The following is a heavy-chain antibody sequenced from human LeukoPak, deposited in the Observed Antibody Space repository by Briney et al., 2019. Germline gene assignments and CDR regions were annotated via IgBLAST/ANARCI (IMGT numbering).Heavy chain of an antibody. J-gene: IGHJ4*02. Sequence: GGSLRLSCAASGFTVSSDYMSWVRQAPGKGLEWVSVIYSSGSTYYADSVKGRFTISRDNSKNTLHLQMNTLRAEDTAVYYCASRIATAGSVDYWGQGTLVTVSS. CDR3: ASRIATAGSVDY. CDR1: GFTVSSDY. V-gene: IGHV3-53*01. CDR2: IYSSGST. D-gene: IGHD6-13*01.